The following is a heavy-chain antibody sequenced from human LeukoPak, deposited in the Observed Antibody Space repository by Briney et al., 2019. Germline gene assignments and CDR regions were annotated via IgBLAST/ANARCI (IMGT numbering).Heavy chain of an antibody. V-gene: IGHV3-74*01. CDR3: IRGLWFDY. Sequence: GGSLRLSCAASGFTLSNYWMHWVRQAPGKGLVWVSRINGDGSSTTYADSVKGRFTISRDNAKNTLYLQMNSLRAKDTAVYYCIRGLWFDYWGQGTLVTVSS. CDR1: GFTLSNYW. CDR2: INGDGSST. J-gene: IGHJ4*02.